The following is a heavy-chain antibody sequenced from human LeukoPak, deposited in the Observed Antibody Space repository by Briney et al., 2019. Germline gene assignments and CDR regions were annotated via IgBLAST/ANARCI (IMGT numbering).Heavy chain of an antibody. J-gene: IGHJ4*02. V-gene: IGHV5-51*01. CDR2: IYPGDSDT. CDR1: GYSFTSYW. Sequence: SGESLKISCKGSGYSFTSYWISWVRQMPGKGLEWMGIIYPGDSDTRYSPSFQGQVTISADKSISTAYLQWSSLKASDTAIYYCARPRDNRYFDWLSFDYWGQGTLVTVSS. CDR3: ARPRDNRYFDWLSFDY. D-gene: IGHD3-9*01.